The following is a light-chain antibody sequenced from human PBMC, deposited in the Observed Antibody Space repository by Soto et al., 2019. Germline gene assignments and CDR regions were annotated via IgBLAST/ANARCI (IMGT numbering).Light chain of an antibody. CDR2: GAS. J-gene: IGKJ5*01. Sequence: EIVMTQSPATLSVSPGERATLSCRASQSVSSNLAWYQQKPGQAPRLLIYGASTRATGIPARFSGSGSGTEFTLTLSSLQSEDFAIYYFQQYNNWLITFGQGTRLEIK. V-gene: IGKV3-15*01. CDR3: QQYNNWLIT. CDR1: QSVSSN.